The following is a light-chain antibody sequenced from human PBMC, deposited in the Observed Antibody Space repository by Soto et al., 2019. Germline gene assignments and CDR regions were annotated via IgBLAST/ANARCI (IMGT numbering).Light chain of an antibody. CDR2: AAS. J-gene: IGKJ1*01. Sequence: EIVLTQSPGTLSLSPGERATLSCRASQSVSNSYLAWYQQKPGQAPRLLIYAASSRATGIPDRFSGSGSGTAFTLTISRLEPEDFAVYFCQQFDTLPRTFGQGTKVEIK. CDR3: QQFDTLPRT. V-gene: IGKV3-20*01. CDR1: QSVSNSY.